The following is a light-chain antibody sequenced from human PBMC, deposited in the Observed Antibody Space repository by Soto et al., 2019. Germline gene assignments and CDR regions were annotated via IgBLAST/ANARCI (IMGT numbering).Light chain of an antibody. V-gene: IGKV3D-15*01. CDR3: QQYNKWPPET. J-gene: IGKJ1*01. CDR1: QSISSY. CDR2: DAS. Sequence: EVVLTQSPDTLSLPPGERATLSCRASQSISSYLAWYQQKPGQAPRLLIYDASSRATGIPAMFSGSGSGTEFTLTISSLQSEDFAVYYCQQYNKWPPETFGQGTKVDIK.